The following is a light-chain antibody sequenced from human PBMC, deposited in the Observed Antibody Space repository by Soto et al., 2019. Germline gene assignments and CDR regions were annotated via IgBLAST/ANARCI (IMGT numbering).Light chain of an antibody. Sequence: EIVMTQSPATLSVSPGERATLSCRASQSVSRSLAWYQQKTGQAPRLLISGASNRATGIPDRFSGSGSGTDFTLTISRLEPEDFALYHCQQYAAGSPITFGQGTRLEV. CDR3: QQYAAGSPIT. CDR1: QSVSRS. V-gene: IGKV3-20*01. CDR2: GAS. J-gene: IGKJ5*01.